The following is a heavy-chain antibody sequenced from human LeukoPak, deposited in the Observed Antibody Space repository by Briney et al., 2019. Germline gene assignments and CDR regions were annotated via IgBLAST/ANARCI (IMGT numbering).Heavy chain of an antibody. CDR1: GFSLRSHW. D-gene: IGHD1-26*01. CDR3: ARDKPRGSYYGSIFDS. Sequence: PGGSLRLSCAASGFSLRSHWMAWVRQAPGRGLKSVANIRDDGGEIYYVDSVKGRFTISRDNAKNSLFLQMDSLRAEDAAVYYCARDKPRGSYYGSIFDSWGQGTLVTVSS. V-gene: IGHV3-7*01. CDR2: IRDDGGEI. J-gene: IGHJ4*02.